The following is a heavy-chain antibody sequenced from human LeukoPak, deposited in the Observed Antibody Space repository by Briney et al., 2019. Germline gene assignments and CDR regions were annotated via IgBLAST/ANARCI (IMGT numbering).Heavy chain of an antibody. J-gene: IGHJ4*02. D-gene: IGHD1-26*01. CDR2: IYYSGRT. CDR1: GGSISSYY. V-gene: IGHV4-59*01. Sequence: SETLSLTCSVSGGSISSYYWSWIRQPPGKGLEWIGYIYYSGRTNYNPSLKSRVTISVDTSKNQFSLNLSSVTAADTAVYYCARVHSGSYYQYDYWGQGTLVTVSS. CDR3: ARVHSGSYYQYDY.